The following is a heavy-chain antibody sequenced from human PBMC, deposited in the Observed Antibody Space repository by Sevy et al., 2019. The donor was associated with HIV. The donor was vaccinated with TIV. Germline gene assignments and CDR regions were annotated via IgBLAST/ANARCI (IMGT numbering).Heavy chain of an antibody. V-gene: IGHV3-30-3*01. CDR2: ISYDGSNK. D-gene: IGHD6-6*01. CDR3: ARAPQQLVPFDY. CDR1: GFTFSSYA. J-gene: IGHJ4*02. Sequence: GGSLRLSCAASGFTFSSYAMHWVRRAPGKGLEWVAVISYDGSNKYYADSVKGRFTISRDNSKNTLYLQMNSLRAEDTAVYCCARAPQQLVPFDYWGQGTLVTVSS.